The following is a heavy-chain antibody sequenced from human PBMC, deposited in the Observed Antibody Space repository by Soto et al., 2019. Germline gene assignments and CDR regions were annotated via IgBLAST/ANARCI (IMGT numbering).Heavy chain of an antibody. D-gene: IGHD4-17*01. J-gene: IGHJ6*02. V-gene: IGHV4-39*01. CDR1: GGSISSSSYY. Sequence: SETLSLTCTVSGGSISSSSYYWGWIRQPPGKGLEWIGSIYYSGSTYYNPSLKSRVTISVDTSKNQFSLKLSSVTAADTAVYYCARAVTTGMDVWGQGTTVTVSS. CDR3: ARAVTTGMDV. CDR2: IYYSGST.